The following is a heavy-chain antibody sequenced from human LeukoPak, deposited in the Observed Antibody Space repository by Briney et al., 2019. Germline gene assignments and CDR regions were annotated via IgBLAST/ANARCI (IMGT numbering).Heavy chain of an antibody. CDR2: IYYSGST. J-gene: IGHJ3*02. Sequence: PSEXLSLTCTVSGGSISSYYWSWIRQPPGKGLEGIGYIYYSGSTKYNPYLTSRVTISVDTSKNQFSLKLSSVTAADTAVYYCARVPQATYYDFWSGPVDAFDIWGQGTMVTVSS. D-gene: IGHD3-3*01. V-gene: IGHV4-59*01. CDR3: ARVPQATYYDFWSGPVDAFDI. CDR1: GGSISSYY.